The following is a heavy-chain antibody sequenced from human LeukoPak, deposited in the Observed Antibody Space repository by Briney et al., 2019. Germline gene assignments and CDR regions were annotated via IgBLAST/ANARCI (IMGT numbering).Heavy chain of an antibody. CDR1: GFTFSGSA. CDR2: IRSKANSYAT. J-gene: IGHJ4*02. Sequence: PGGSLKLSCAASGFTFSGSAIHWVRQASGKGLEWVGRIRSKANSYATVYAASVKGRFTISRDDSKNTAYLQMNSLKSEDTAVYYCTSYGDYVGYFDYWGQGTLVTVSS. D-gene: IGHD4-17*01. CDR3: TSYGDYVGYFDY. V-gene: IGHV3-73*01.